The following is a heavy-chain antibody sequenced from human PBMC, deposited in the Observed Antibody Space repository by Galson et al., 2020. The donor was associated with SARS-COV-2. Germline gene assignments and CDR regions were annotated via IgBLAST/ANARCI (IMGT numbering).Heavy chain of an antibody. CDR3: AKGTDGGNLDS. Sequence: GGSLRLSCAASGFTFSNYGMHWVHQAPGKGLEWVSYIRYDGSNKYYGSSLKGRFTISRDNYKNTLYLQMKSLRDEDTAMYYCAKGTDGGNLDSWGQGTLVTVSS. J-gene: IGHJ4*02. D-gene: IGHD2-15*01. CDR1: GFTFSNYG. V-gene: IGHV3-30*02. CDR2: IRYDGSNK.